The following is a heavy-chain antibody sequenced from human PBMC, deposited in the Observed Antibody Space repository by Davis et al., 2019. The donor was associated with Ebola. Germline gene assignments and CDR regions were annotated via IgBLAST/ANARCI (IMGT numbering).Heavy chain of an antibody. CDR1: GFTFSSYW. CDR2: IKQDGSEK. V-gene: IGHV3-7*03. Sequence: GESLKISCAASGFTFSSYWMSWVRQAPGKGLEWVANIKQDGSEKYYVDSVKGRFTISRDNAKNSLYLQMNSLRAEDTAVYYCARHDFWSGSYYYYYGMDVWGQGTTVTVSS. D-gene: IGHD3-3*01. J-gene: IGHJ6*02. CDR3: ARHDFWSGSYYYYYGMDV.